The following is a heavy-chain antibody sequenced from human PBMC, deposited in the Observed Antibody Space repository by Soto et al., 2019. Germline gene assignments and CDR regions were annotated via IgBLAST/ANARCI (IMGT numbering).Heavy chain of an antibody. Sequence: ASVKVSCKASGYTFTGYYMHLVRQAPGQGLELMAWINPNSGGTNYVQKFQGWVSMTRYTSISTAYMELSRLRSDDTAVYYCARVLQDVFDIWGQGTMVTVSS. CDR1: GYTFTGYY. CDR3: ARVLQDVFDI. CDR2: INPNSGGT. J-gene: IGHJ3*02. V-gene: IGHV1-2*04.